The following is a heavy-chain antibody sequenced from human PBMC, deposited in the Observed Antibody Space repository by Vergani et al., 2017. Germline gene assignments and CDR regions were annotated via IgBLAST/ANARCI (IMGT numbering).Heavy chain of an antibody. CDR2: IYHSGST. D-gene: IGHD2-2*01. J-gene: IGHJ3*02. Sequence: QLQLQESGSGLVKPSQTLSLTCAVSGGSISSGGYSWSWIRQPPGKGLEWIGYIYHSGSTYYNPSLKSRVTISVDRSKNQFSLKLSSVTAADTAVYYCARDLGSTSQYAFDIWGQGTMVTVSS. CDR1: GGSISSGGYS. V-gene: IGHV4-30-2*01. CDR3: ARDLGSTSQYAFDI.